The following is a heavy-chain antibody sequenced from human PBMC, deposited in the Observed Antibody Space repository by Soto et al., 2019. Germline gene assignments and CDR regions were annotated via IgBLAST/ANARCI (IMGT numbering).Heavy chain of an antibody. J-gene: IGHJ6*02. CDR2: IIPIFGTA. CDR1: GGTFSSYA. V-gene: IGHV1-69*12. Sequence: QVQLVQSGAEVKKPGSSVKVSCKASGGTFSSYAISWVRQAPGQGLEWMGGIIPIFGTANYAQKFQGRVTMTADEYTSTSYMELSSLLSEDTAVYYCARGDIVVVVAATPYYGMDVWGQGTTVNVSS. CDR3: ARGDIVVVVAATPYYGMDV. D-gene: IGHD2-15*01.